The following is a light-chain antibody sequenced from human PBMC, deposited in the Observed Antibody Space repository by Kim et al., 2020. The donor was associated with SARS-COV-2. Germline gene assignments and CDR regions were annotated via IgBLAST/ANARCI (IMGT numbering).Light chain of an antibody. J-gene: IGKJ5*01. CDR3: QQYYSTPIT. CDR2: WAS. V-gene: IGKV4-1*01. Sequence: ATIYWKSSQSGLYSSNNKSYLAWYQQKPGQPPKLLIYWASTRESGVPDRFSGSGSGTDFTLTISSLQAEDVAVYYCQQYYSTPITFGQGTRLEIK. CDR1: QSGLYSSNNKSY.